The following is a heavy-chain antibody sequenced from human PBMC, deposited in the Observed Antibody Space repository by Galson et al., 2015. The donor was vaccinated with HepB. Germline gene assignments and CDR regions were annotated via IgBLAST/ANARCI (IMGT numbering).Heavy chain of an antibody. D-gene: IGHD6-19*01. CDR2: ISSSSSTI. V-gene: IGHV3-48*01. CDR3: ARDPIGRGGWYYFDY. Sequence: SLRLSCAASGFTFSSYSMNWVRQAPGKGLEWVSYISSSSSTIYYADSVKGRFTISRDNAKNSLYLQMNSLRAEDTAVYYCARDPIGRGGWYYFDYWGQGTLVTVSS. CDR1: GFTFSSYS. J-gene: IGHJ4*02.